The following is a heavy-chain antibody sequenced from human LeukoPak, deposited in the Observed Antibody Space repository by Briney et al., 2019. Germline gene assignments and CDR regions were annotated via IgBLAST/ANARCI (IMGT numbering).Heavy chain of an antibody. J-gene: IGHJ4*02. CDR2: INPNSGGT. CDR1: GYTFTGYY. D-gene: IGHD5-12*01. CDR3: ARVDIVATTVDY. Sequence: ASVKVSFKASGYTFTGYYMHWVRPAPGQGLEWMGWINPNSGGTNYAQKFQGRVTMTRDTSISTAYMELSRLRSDDTAVYYCARVDIVATTVDYWGQGTLVTVSS. V-gene: IGHV1-2*02.